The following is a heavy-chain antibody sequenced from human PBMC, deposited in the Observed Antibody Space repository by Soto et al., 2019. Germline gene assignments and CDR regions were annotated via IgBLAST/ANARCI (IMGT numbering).Heavy chain of an antibody. D-gene: IGHD2-15*01. CDR2: FYYSGST. CDR3: AREGYCSGGSCYPSKGLDP. CDR1: GGSISGYY. Sequence: PSETLSLTCTVSGGSISGYYWSWIRQPPGKGLEWIGSFYYSGSTNYNPSLKSRVTISVDTSKNQFSLKLSSVTAADTAVYYCAREGYCSGGSCYPSKGLDPWGQGTLVTVSS. J-gene: IGHJ5*02. V-gene: IGHV4-59*01.